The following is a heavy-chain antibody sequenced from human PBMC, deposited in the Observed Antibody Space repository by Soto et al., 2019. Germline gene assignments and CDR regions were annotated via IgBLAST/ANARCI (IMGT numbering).Heavy chain of an antibody. D-gene: IGHD1-26*01. J-gene: IGHJ4*02. Sequence: GGSLRLSCAASGFTFSSYSMNWVRQAPGKGLEWVSYISSSSSTIYYADSVKGRFTISRDNAKNSLYLQMNSLRAEDTAAYYCARSHSGSYSPSFDYWGQGTLVTVSS. CDR1: GFTFSSYS. CDR3: ARSHSGSYSPSFDY. V-gene: IGHV3-48*04. CDR2: ISSSSSTI.